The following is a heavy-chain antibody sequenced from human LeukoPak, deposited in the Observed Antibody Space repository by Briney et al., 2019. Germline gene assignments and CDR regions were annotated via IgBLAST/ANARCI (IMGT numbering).Heavy chain of an antibody. CDR2: INRDGSST. Sequence: GGSLEPFCATFGFTFRSLWMDLVRQTPGKGLVWVSRINRDGSSTSYADSVKGRFTISRDNAKNTLNLQMNSLRAEDMAVYYCARASGSYSFDYWGQGNLVTVSS. CDR1: GFTFRSLW. J-gene: IGHJ4*02. V-gene: IGHV3-74*01. CDR3: ARASGSYSFDY. D-gene: IGHD1-26*01.